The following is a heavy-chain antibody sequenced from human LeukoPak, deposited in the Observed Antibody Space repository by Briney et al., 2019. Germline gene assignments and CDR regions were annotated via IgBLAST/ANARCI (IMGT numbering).Heavy chain of an antibody. CDR2: ISSNGGST. D-gene: IGHD3-22*01. V-gene: IGHV3-64D*09. Sequence: GGSLRLSCSASGFTFSSYAMHWVRQAPGKGLEYVSAISSNGGSTYYADSVKGRFTISRDNSKNTLYLQMSGLRAEDTAVYYCVKDYYHSSGYYTGYFDYWGQGTLVTVSS. CDR3: VKDYYHSSGYYTGYFDY. J-gene: IGHJ4*02. CDR1: GFTFSSYA.